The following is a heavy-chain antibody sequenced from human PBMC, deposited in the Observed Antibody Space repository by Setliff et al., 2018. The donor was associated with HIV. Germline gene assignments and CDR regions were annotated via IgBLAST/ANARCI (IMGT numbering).Heavy chain of an antibody. J-gene: IGHJ4*02. CDR3: ARAQLRYLANDFYFDF. Sequence: PSETLSLTCAASGYSISSDYYWGWIRQPPGKGLEWIGSIYHSGNTYYNPSLKSRVTISVDGSKSQFSLKVSSVTAADAAVYYCARAQLRYLANDFYFDFWGQGTPVTVSS. CDR1: GYSISSDYY. D-gene: IGHD3-9*01. V-gene: IGHV4-38-2*01. CDR2: IYHSGNT.